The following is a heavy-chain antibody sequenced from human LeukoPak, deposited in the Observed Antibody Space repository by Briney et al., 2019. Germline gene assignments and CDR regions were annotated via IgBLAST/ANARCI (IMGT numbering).Heavy chain of an antibody. CDR2: IIPIFGTA. Sequence: ASVKVSCKASGYTFTSYDINWVRQATGQGLEWMGGIIPIFGTANYAQKFQGRVTITTDESTSTAYIELSSLRSEDTAVYYCARLVYGGYFDYWGQGTLVTVSS. CDR3: ARLVYGGYFDY. J-gene: IGHJ4*02. D-gene: IGHD2-8*01. V-gene: IGHV1-69*05. CDR1: GYTFTSYD.